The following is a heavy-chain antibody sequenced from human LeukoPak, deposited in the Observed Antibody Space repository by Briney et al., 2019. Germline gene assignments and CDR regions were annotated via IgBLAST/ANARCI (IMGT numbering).Heavy chain of an antibody. J-gene: IGHJ4*02. V-gene: IGHV1-18*01. D-gene: IGHD2-15*01. CDR2: ISAYNGNT. Sequence: ASVKVSCKTSGYTFIIYGISWVRQAAGQGLEWMGWISAYNGNTNYAQKFQGRVSMTTDTSTSTAYMELRSLRADDTAVYHCARDKGMVGYCSGGSCYWPFDYWGQGTLVIVSS. CDR1: GYTFIIYG. CDR3: ARDKGMVGYCSGGSCYWPFDY.